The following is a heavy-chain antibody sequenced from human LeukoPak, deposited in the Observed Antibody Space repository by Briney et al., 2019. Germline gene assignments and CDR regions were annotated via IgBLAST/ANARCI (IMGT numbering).Heavy chain of an antibody. V-gene: IGHV1-69*13. D-gene: IGHD4-23*01. Sequence: SVKVSCKASGGTFSSYAISWVRQAPGQGLEWMGGIIPIFGTASYAQKFQGRVTITADESTSTAYMELSSLRSEDTAVHYCARGLNDYGGHFDYWGQGTLVTVSS. J-gene: IGHJ4*02. CDR2: IIPIFGTA. CDR3: ARGLNDYGGHFDY. CDR1: GGTFSSYA.